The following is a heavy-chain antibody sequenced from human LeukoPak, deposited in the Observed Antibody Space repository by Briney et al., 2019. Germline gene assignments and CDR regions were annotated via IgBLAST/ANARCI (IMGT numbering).Heavy chain of an antibody. J-gene: IGHJ4*02. D-gene: IGHD5-12*01. CDR2: MNPNSGNT. CDR1: GYTFTSYG. CDR3: AREAGVATAIDY. Sequence: GASVKVPCKASGYTFTSYGISWVRQATGQGLEWMGWMNPNSGNTGYAQKFQGRVTITRNTSISTAYMELSSLRSEDTAVYYCAREAGVATAIDYWGQGTLVTVSS. V-gene: IGHV1-8*03.